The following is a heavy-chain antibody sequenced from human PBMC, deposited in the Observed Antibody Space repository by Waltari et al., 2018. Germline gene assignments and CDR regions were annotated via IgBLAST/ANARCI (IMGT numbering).Heavy chain of an antibody. CDR1: GGTFSSYA. CDR3: ARDGYNWKTLLEWNY. CDR2: IIPSIGIA. Sequence: QVQLVQSGAEVKKPGSSVKVSCKASGGTFSSYAISWVRQAPGQGLEWMGGIIPSIGIANDEQNVQGRVTITAEKSTRTAYRELSSLRSEDTAVYYCARDGYNWKTLLEWNYWGQGTLVTVSS. D-gene: IGHD1-1*01. J-gene: IGHJ4*02. V-gene: IGHV1-69*04.